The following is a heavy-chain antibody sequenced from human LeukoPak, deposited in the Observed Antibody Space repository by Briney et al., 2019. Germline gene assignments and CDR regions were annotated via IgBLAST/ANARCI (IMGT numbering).Heavy chain of an antibody. J-gene: IGHJ4*02. D-gene: IGHD6-13*01. CDR2: IKQDGSEK. Sequence: GGSLRLSCVASGFTFSNYWLTWVRQAPGKGLECVANIKQDGSEKSYVDSVKGRFTISRDNAKNSLYLQMNSLRVEDTAVYFCARDVRRAAAGTMNYWGQGTLVTVSS. CDR3: ARDVRRAAAGTMNY. V-gene: IGHV3-7*01. CDR1: GFTFSNYW.